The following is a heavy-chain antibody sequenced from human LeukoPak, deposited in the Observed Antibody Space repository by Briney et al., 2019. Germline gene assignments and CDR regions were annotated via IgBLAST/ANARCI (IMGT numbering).Heavy chain of an antibody. D-gene: IGHD3-22*01. CDR1: GGSFSGYY. CDR2: INHSGST. CDR3: ARIMADDSSGYYYYYYYMDV. V-gene: IGHV4-34*01. J-gene: IGHJ6*03. Sequence: SETLSLTCAVYGGSFSGYYWSWIRQPPGKGLEWIGEINHSGSTNYNPSLKSRVTISVDTSKNQFSLELSSVTAADTAVYYCARIMADDSSGYYYYYYYMDVWGKGTTVTVSS.